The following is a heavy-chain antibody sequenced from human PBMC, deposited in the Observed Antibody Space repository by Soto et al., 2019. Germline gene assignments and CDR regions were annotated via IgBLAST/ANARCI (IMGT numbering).Heavy chain of an antibody. CDR1: GFTFSSYA. J-gene: IGHJ4*02. D-gene: IGHD3-22*01. V-gene: IGHV3-23*01. CDR3: AKVNYYDSSGYYLRRPFDY. Sequence: GGSLRLSCAASGFTFSSYAMSWVRQAPGKGLEWVSAISGSGGSTYYADSVKGRFTISRDNSKNTLYLQMNSLRAEDTAVYYCAKVNYYDSSGYYLRRPFDYWGQGTLVTVSS. CDR2: ISGSGGST.